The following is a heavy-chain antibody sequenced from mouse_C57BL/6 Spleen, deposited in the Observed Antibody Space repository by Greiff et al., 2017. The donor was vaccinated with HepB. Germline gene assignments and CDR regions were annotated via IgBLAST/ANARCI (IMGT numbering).Heavy chain of an antibody. J-gene: IGHJ4*01. CDR1: GFTFSDYG. CDR3: ARGRGAMDY. V-gene: IGHV5-17*01. Sequence: EVKLVESGGGLVKPGGSLKLSCAASGFTFSDYGMHWVRQAPEKGLEWVAYISSGSSTNYYADTVKGRYTISRDNAKNTLFLQMTSLRSEDTAMYYCARGRGAMDYWGQGTSVTVSS. CDR2: ISSGSSTN.